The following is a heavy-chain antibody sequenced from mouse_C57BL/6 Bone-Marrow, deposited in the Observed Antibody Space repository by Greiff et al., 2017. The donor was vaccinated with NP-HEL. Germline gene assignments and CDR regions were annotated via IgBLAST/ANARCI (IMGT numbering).Heavy chain of an antibody. Sequence: QVQLQQSGAELVRPGTSVQVSCKASGYAFTNYLIEWVKQRPGQGLEWIGVINPGSGGTNYNEKFKGKATLTADKASSTAYMQLSSLTSEDSAVYFWARESPAYYSNEGFAYWGQGTLVTVSA. V-gene: IGHV1-54*01. CDR1: GYAFTNYL. CDR3: ARESPAYYSNEGFAY. D-gene: IGHD2-5*01. J-gene: IGHJ3*01. CDR2: INPGSGGT.